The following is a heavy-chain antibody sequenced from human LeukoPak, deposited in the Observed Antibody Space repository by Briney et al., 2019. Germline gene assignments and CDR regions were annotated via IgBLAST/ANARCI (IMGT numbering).Heavy chain of an antibody. D-gene: IGHD3-9*01. CDR2: IYYSGGT. Sequence: SETLSLTCTVSGGSISSYYWSWIRQPPGKGLEWIGYIYYSGGTNYNPSLKSRVTISVDTSKNQFSLKLSSVTAADTAVYYCARVGYDILTGYWYYFDYWGQGTLVTVSS. J-gene: IGHJ4*02. V-gene: IGHV4-59*01. CDR3: ARVGYDILTGYWYYFDY. CDR1: GGSISSYY.